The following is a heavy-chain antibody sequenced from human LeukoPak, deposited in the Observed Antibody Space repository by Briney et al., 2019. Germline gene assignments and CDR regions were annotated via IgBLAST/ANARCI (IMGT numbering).Heavy chain of an antibody. J-gene: IGHJ6*02. CDR1: GGTFSSYA. V-gene: IGHV1-69*01. Sequence: SVKVSCKASGGTFSSYAISWVRQAPGQGLEWMGGIIPIFGTANYAQKFQGRVTITADESTSTAYMELSSLRSEDTAVYYCARGQAETIVVHRCDGMDVWGQGTTVTVSS. CDR3: ARGQAETIVVHRCDGMDV. CDR2: IIPIFGTA. D-gene: IGHD3-22*01.